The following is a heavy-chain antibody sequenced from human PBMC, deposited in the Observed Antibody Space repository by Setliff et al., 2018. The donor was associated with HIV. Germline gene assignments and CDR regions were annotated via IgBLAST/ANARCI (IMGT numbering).Heavy chain of an antibody. V-gene: IGHV4-34*01. J-gene: IGHJ3*01. CDR3: ARTRKVFGESTDPFDV. CDR1: GGSFSGYY. Sequence: PSETLSLTCTVYGGSFSGYYWSWIRQPPGMGLEWIGEVYHSGSSNYNPSLKSRVTISVDTSKNQFSLKLTSATAADTAVYYCARTRKVFGESTDPFDVWGQGTMVTVSS. CDR2: VYHSGSS. D-gene: IGHD3-10*02.